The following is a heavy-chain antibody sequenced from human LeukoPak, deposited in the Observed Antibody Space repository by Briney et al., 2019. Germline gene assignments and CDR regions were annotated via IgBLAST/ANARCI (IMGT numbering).Heavy chain of an antibody. J-gene: IGHJ4*02. Sequence: PGGSLRLSCSASGFTFSNYAMHWVRQAPGKGLEYVSGINDNGGTTHYADSVKGRFTISRDDSKNTLYLQMSGLRTDDTAMYHCVKDLSGSYTFDYWGQGTLVTVCS. V-gene: IGHV3-64D*09. D-gene: IGHD1-26*01. CDR3: VKDLSGSYTFDY. CDR2: INDNGGTT. CDR1: GFTFSNYA.